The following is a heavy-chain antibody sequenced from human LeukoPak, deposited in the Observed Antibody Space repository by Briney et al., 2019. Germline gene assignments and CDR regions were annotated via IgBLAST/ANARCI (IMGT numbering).Heavy chain of an antibody. V-gene: IGHV3-48*03. D-gene: IGHD5-12*01. CDR1: GFTFSSYE. CDR3: ARDMAVGGYDGEFDN. J-gene: IGHJ4*02. CDR2: ITSSGSTI. Sequence: PGGSLRLSCAASGFTFSSYEMNWVRQAPGKGLEWVSYITSSGSTIYYADSVKGRFTISRDNAKNSLYLQMNSLRAEDTAVYYCARDMAVGGYDGEFDNWGQGTLVIVSS.